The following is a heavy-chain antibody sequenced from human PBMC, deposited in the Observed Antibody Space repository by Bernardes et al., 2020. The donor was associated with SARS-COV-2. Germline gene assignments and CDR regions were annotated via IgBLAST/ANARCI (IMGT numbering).Heavy chain of an antibody. D-gene: IGHD3-16*01. CDR2: INYSGST. V-gene: IGHV4-34*01. CDR3: VRAVWGIWYFDL. Sequence: TLSLTCAVYGGSLSGYYWHWIRQPPGKGLEWVGEINYSGSTNYNPSLKSRVTISIDTSKNQLSLKLSSVTAADTAVYYCVRAVWGIWYFDLWGRCTLVTVTS. J-gene: IGHJ2*01. CDR1: GGSLSGYY.